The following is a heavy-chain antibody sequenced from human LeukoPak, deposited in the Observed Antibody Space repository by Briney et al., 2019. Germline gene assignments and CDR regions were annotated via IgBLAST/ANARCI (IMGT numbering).Heavy chain of an antibody. CDR3: ARGGGLDV. CDR2: IKQDGSEK. V-gene: IGHV3-7*03. J-gene: IGHJ6*02. CDR1: GFTFSSYW. Sequence: PGGSLRLSCAASGFTFSSYWMSWVRQAPGKGLEWVANIKQDGSEKYYVDSVKGRFTISRDNAKNSLYLQMSNLRAEDTAAYFCARGGGLDVWGQGATVTVSS. D-gene: IGHD3-16*01.